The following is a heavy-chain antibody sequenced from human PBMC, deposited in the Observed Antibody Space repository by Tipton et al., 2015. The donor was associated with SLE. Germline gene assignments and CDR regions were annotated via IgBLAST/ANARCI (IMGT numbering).Heavy chain of an antibody. J-gene: IGHJ3*02. CDR1: GGSISSSSYY. Sequence: GSLRLSCTVSGGSISSSSYYWGWIRQPPGKGLEWIGSIYYSGSTYYNPSLKSRVTIPVDTSKNQFSLKLSSVTAADTAVYYCARHPSFTIFGVWGAFDIWGQGTMVTVSS. CDR2: IYYSGST. D-gene: IGHD3-3*01. V-gene: IGHV4-39*01. CDR3: ARHPSFTIFGVWGAFDI.